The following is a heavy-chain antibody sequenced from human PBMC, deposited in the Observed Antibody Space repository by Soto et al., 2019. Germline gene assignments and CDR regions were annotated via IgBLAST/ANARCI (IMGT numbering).Heavy chain of an antibody. CDR2: ISSSSSYI. J-gene: IGHJ5*02. CDR1: VFTFSSYI. V-gene: IGHV3-21*01. CDR3: ARDSSAAGTWRITWFYT. D-gene: IGHD6-13*01. Sequence: PGGSLRLSCAASVFTFSSYIMNWLRQAPGKGLEWVSSISSSSSYIYYADSVKGRFTISRDNAKNSLYLQMNSLRAEDTAVYYCARDSSAAGTWRITWFYTWGQGALVTVSS.